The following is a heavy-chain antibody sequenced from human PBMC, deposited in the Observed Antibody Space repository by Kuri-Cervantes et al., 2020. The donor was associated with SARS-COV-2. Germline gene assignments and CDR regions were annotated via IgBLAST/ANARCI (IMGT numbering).Heavy chain of an antibody. Sequence: ASVKVSCKASGYTFTGYYIHWVRQAPGQGLEWMGWINPNSGGTNYAQKFQGRVTMTRDTSISTAYMELSRLRSDDTAVYYCARDLRWAAAGKATSVDYWGQGTLVTVSS. CDR3: ARDLRWAAAGKATSVDY. CDR1: GYTFTGYY. CDR2: INPNSGGT. V-gene: IGHV1-2*02. J-gene: IGHJ4*02. D-gene: IGHD6-13*01.